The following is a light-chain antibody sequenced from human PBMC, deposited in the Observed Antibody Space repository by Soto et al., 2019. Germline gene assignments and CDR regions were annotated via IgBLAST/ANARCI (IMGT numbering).Light chain of an antibody. Sequence: EIVITQSPASLSVSPGERVTLSCRASQSVRSELAWYQQKSGQPPRLLIYGASTRATGIPARFSGSGSGTEFTLTINDLQSEDFAVYYCQQYERWPPLTFGGGTKVDIK. V-gene: IGKV3-15*01. J-gene: IGKJ4*01. CDR1: QSVRSE. CDR3: QQYERWPPLT. CDR2: GAS.